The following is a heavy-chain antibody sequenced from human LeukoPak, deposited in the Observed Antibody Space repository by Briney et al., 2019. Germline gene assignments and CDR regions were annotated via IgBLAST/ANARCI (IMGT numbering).Heavy chain of an antibody. D-gene: IGHD2-8*02. V-gene: IGHV3-30*02. CDR1: GFTFSSYG. Sequence: GGSLRLSCAASGFTFSSYGMHWVRQAPGKGLEWVAFIRYDGSNKYYADSVKGRFTISRDNSKNTLYLQMSSLGAEDTAVYYCEKFTEYTYWGQGTLVTVSS. CDR2: IRYDGSNK. CDR3: EKFTEYTY. J-gene: IGHJ4*02.